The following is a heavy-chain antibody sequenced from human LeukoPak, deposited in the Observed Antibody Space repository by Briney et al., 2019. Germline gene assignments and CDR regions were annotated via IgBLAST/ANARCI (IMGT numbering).Heavy chain of an antibody. CDR2: INHSETT. D-gene: IGHD1-1*01. CDR3: ARGRMPVPGEYELQPPLW. J-gene: IGHJ4*02. V-gene: IGHV4-34*01. CDR1: GGSFSGYY. Sequence: SETLSLTCAVYGGSFSGYYWGWIRQPPGKGLEWIGEINHSETTNYNPSLKSRVTISVDTSKNQFSLRLSSVTAADTAMYYCARGRMPVPGEYELQPPLWWGQGTLVTVSS.